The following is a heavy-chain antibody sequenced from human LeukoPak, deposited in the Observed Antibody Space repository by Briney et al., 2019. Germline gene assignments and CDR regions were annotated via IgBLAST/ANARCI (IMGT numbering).Heavy chain of an antibody. CDR3: ARGGDYVWGSYRRDPDY. V-gene: IGHV3-11*01. Sequence: PGGSLRLSCAASGFTFSDYYVSWLRQAPGKGLEWVSYISHSGSTIYYADSVKGRFTISRDKAKNSLYLQMNSLRAEDTAVYYCARGGDYVWGSYRRDPDYWGQGTLVTVSS. D-gene: IGHD3-16*02. J-gene: IGHJ4*02. CDR1: GFTFSDYY. CDR2: ISHSGSTI.